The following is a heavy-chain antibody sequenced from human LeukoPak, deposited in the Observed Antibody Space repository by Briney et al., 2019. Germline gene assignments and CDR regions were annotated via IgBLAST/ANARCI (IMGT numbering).Heavy chain of an antibody. D-gene: IGHD3-16*01. CDR1: GGSFSGYY. Sequence: SETLSLTCAVYGGSFSGYYWSWIRQPPGKGLEWIGEINHSGSTNYNPSLKSRVTISVDTPKNQFSLKLSSVTAADTAVYYCARSLWPMRYFDYWGQGTLVTVSS. J-gene: IGHJ4*02. CDR2: INHSGST. CDR3: ARSLWPMRYFDY. V-gene: IGHV4-34*01.